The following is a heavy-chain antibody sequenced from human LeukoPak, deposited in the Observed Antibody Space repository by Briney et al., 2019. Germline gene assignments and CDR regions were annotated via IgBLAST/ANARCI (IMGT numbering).Heavy chain of an antibody. CDR2: ISSSASTI. Sequence: PGGSLRLSCAASGFTFSSYEMNWVRQAPGKGLEWVSYISSSASTIYYADSVKGRFTISRDNAKNSLYLQTNSLRAEDTAVYYCAREGCSSTSCYDYWGQGTLVTVSS. CDR1: GFTFSSYE. D-gene: IGHD2-2*01. V-gene: IGHV3-48*03. CDR3: AREGCSSTSCYDY. J-gene: IGHJ4*02.